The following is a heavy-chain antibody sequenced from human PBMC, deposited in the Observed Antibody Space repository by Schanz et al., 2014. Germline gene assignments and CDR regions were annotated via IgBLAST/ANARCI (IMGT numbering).Heavy chain of an antibody. D-gene: IGHD3-3*01. Sequence: QVQLVQSGVEVKKPGASVKVSCKASGYIFSSYAIHWVRQAPGQGLEWMGWINPTTGNPGYAQGFTGRFVFTFDTSVCTDYLQISGQKAEDTAVYYCARARYGLDVWGQGTLVTVSS. CDR3: ARARYGLDV. V-gene: IGHV7-4-1*02. CDR1: GYIFSSYA. CDR2: INPTTGNP. J-gene: IGHJ4*02.